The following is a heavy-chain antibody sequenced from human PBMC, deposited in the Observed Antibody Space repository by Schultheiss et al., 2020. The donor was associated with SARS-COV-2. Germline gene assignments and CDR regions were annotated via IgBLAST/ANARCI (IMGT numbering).Heavy chain of an antibody. CDR3: ATPTKGYSGYDWGAFDI. J-gene: IGHJ3*02. D-gene: IGHD5-12*01. V-gene: IGHV4-61*01. Sequence: SQTLSLTCTVSGGSISSGSYYWSWIRQPPGKGLEWIGEINDSGSANYKWSLKSRVTISVDTSKNQFSLKLSSVTAADTAVYYCATPTKGYSGYDWGAFDIWGQGTMVTVSS. CDR1: GGSISSGSYY. CDR2: INDSGSA.